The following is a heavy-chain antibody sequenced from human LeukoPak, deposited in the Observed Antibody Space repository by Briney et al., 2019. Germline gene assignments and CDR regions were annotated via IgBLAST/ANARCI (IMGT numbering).Heavy chain of an antibody. J-gene: IGHJ4*02. CDR1: VYTFTGYY. CDR3: ARAGGLLWFGNIDY. D-gene: IGHD3-10*01. CDR2: IDPNSGGT. Sequence: ASVNVSRKASVYTFTGYYMHWVRQAAGQGLEWMGWIDPNSGGTNYAQKCQGRVTMTRDTSISTAYMELSRLRSDDTAVYYCARAGGLLWFGNIDYWGQGTLVTVSS. V-gene: IGHV1-2*02.